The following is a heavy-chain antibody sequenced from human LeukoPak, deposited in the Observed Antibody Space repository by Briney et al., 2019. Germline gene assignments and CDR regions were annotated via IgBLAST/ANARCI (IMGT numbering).Heavy chain of an antibody. CDR3: ARVQYYDILTGYEWFNWFDP. Sequence: ASVKVSCKASGYTFNTYGITWVRQAPGQGLEWMGWISGYNGKTKYAQKLQDRVTMTTDTSTTTAYMELRSLTSDDTAVYYCARVQYYDILTGYEWFNWFDPWGQGTLVTVSS. CDR1: GYTFNTYG. CDR2: ISGYNGKT. V-gene: IGHV1-18*01. J-gene: IGHJ5*02. D-gene: IGHD3-9*01.